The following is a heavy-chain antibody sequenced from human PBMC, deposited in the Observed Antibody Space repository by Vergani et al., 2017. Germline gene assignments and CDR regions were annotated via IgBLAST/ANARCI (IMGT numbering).Heavy chain of an antibody. J-gene: IGHJ4*02. V-gene: IGHV4-4*02. CDR3: ARDGQWPVRGGFDS. D-gene: IGHD6-19*01. CDR2: IYHSGST. CDR1: GGSISNNNW. Sequence: QVQLQESGPGLVKPSGTLSLTCAVSGGSISNNNWWTWVRQPPGQGLEWIGEIYHSGSTTYNPSLKSRVTISVDKSKNQFALKLSSVTAADTAVYYCARDGQWPVRGGFDSWGRGTLVGVSS.